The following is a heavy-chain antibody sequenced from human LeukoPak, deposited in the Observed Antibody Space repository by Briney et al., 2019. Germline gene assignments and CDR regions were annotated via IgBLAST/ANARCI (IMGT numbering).Heavy chain of an antibody. Sequence: SETLSLTCTVSNGSISPYYWHWIRQPPGRGLAWIGYIHYRGSTNYTPSLKSRVTISVSTSKKQFSLKLNSLTAADTAVYYCARSEPDSDYYYFMDVWGKGTAVTVSS. CDR2: IHYRGST. J-gene: IGHJ6*03. V-gene: IGHV4-59*01. CDR3: ARSEPDSDYYYFMDV. CDR1: NGSISPYY. D-gene: IGHD1-14*01.